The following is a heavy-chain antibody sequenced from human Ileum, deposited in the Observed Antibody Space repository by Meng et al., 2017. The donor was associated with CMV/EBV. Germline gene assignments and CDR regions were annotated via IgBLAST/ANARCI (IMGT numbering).Heavy chain of an antibody. V-gene: IGHV1-69*12. J-gene: IGHJ6*02. Sequence: QVPLGASGAEVKKPGPSVRVSCKASGGPFSSYAIIWVRQAPGQGLEWMGGIIPIFHTPNYAQKFQGRVTITADESTSTAYMELSGLTSEDTALYYCATDSSTYYNRYFYYGMDVWGQGTTVTVSS. CDR2: IIPIFHTP. CDR3: ATDSSTYYNRYFYYGMDV. CDR1: GGPFSSYA. D-gene: IGHD3-22*01.